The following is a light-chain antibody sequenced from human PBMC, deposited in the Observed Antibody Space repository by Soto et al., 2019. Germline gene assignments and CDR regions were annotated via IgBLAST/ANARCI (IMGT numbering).Light chain of an antibody. J-gene: IGKJ4*01. CDR3: QQGSNWPT. V-gene: IGKV3-11*01. CDR1: QSVSSY. CDR2: DAS. Sequence: EIVLTQSPATLSLSPGERATLSCRASQSVSSYLAWYQQKPGQAPRLLIYDASNRAAGIPARFSGSGSGTDFTLTISSLEPEDFAVYYCQQGSNWPTFGGGTMVEIK.